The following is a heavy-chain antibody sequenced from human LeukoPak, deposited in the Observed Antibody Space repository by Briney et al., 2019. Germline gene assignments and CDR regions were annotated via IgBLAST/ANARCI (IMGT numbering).Heavy chain of an antibody. J-gene: IGHJ4*02. CDR2: INRGGST. CDR3: ARGRGSGSYYSGG. CDR1: GGSFSGYY. V-gene: IGHV4-34*01. D-gene: IGHD3-10*01. Sequence: SETLTLTCAVYGGSFSGYYWSWIRQPPGKGLEGIGEINRGGSTNYNPSLKSRVTISVDTSKNHFSLKLSSVTAADTAVYYCARGRGSGSYYSGGWGQGTLVTVSS.